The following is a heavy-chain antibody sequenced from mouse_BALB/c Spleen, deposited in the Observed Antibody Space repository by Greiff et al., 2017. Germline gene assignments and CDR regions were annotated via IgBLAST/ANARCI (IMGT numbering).Heavy chain of an antibody. CDR1: GFTFSSYT. Sequence: DVQLVESGGGLVQPGGSLKLSCAASGFTFSSYTMSWVRQTPEKRLEWVAYISNGGGSTYYPDTVKGRFTISRDNAKNTLYLQMSSLKSEDTAMYYCARQARPGLFDYWGQGTTLTVSS. J-gene: IGHJ2*01. CDR3: ARQARPGLFDY. CDR2: ISNGGGST. V-gene: IGHV5-12-2*01. D-gene: IGHD3-3*01.